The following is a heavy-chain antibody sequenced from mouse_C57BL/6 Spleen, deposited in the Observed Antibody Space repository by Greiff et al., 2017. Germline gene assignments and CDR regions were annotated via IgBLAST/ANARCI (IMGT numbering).Heavy chain of an antibody. J-gene: IGHJ2*01. Sequence: QVQLQQPGAELVRPGPSVKLSCKASGYTFTSYWMHWVKQRPGQGLEWIGVIDPSDSYTNYNQKFKGKATSTVDTSSSTAYMQLSSLTSEDSAVYYCATYYYGSSYYFDYWGQGTTLTVSS. V-gene: IGHV1-59*01. CDR1: GYTFTSYW. CDR2: IDPSDSYT. CDR3: ATYYYGSSYYFDY. D-gene: IGHD1-1*01.